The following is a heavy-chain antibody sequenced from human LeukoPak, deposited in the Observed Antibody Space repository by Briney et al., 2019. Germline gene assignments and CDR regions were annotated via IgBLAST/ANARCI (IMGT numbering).Heavy chain of an antibody. J-gene: IGHJ1*01. Sequence: PGRSLRLSCAASGFTFSSYGMHWVRQAPGKGLEWVAVISYDGSNKYYADSVKGRFTISRDNSKNTLYLQMNSLRTEDTAIYYCAKEDVVVITIRYFQHWDQGTLVTVSS. D-gene: IGHD3-22*01. CDR2: ISYDGSNK. CDR3: AKEDVVVITIRYFQH. V-gene: IGHV3-30*18. CDR1: GFTFSSYG.